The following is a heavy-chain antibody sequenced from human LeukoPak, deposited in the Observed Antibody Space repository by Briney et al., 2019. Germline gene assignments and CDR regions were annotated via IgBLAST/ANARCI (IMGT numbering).Heavy chain of an antibody. CDR3: ARLGSGEDAFDI. J-gene: IGHJ3*02. Sequence: GGSLRLSCAASGLTFSSSEMNWVRQAPGKGLEWVANIKQDGSEKYYVDSVKGRFTISRDNAKNSLYLQMNSLRAEDTAVYYCARLGSGEDAFDIWGQGTMVTVSS. CDR1: GLTFSSSE. CDR2: IKQDGSEK. V-gene: IGHV3-7*01. D-gene: IGHD3-10*01.